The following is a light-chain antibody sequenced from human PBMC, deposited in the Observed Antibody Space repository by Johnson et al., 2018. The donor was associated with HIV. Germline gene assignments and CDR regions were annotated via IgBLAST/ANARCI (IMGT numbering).Light chain of an antibody. J-gene: IGLJ1*01. CDR1: SSNIGNNY. Sequence: QSALTQPPSVSAAPGQKVTISCSGSSSNIGNNYVSWYQQLPGTAPKLLIYENNKRPSGIPDRFSGSKSGTSATLGITGLQTGDEADYYCGTWDSSVSAGGVFGTGTKVTVL. V-gene: IGLV1-51*02. CDR3: GTWDSSVSAGGV. CDR2: ENN.